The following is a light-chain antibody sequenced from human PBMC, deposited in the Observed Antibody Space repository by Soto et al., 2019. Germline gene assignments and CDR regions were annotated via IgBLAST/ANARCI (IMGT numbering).Light chain of an antibody. J-gene: IGKJ4*01. CDR2: DVS. CDR1: ESVGSD. CDR3: QQRDSWPLT. Sequence: ENVLTQYPATLSLSPGEGATLSCRASESVGSDLAWYQQKPGQPPRLLIYDVSGRATAVPARFSGSGSGPDFTLTISSLEPEDFAVYYCQQRDSWPLTLGGGTKVEIK. V-gene: IGKV3-11*01.